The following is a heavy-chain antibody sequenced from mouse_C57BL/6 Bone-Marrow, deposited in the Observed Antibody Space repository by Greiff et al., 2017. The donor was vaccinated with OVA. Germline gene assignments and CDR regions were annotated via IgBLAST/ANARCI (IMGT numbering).Heavy chain of an antibody. D-gene: IGHD3-2*02. Sequence: QVQLQQPGAELVKPGASVKMSCKASGYTFTSYWITWVKQRPGQGLEWIGDIYPGSGSTNYNEKFKSKATLTVDTSSSTAYMQLSSLTSEDSSVYSCARQLRLRKVFDYWGQGTTLTVSS. J-gene: IGHJ2*01. CDR3: ARQLRLRKVFDY. V-gene: IGHV1-55*01. CDR1: GYTFTSYW. CDR2: IYPGSGST.